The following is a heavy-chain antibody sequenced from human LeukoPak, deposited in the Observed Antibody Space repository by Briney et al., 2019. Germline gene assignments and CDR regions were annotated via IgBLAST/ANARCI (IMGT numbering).Heavy chain of an antibody. CDR3: AKDLSGSYPQADAFDI. J-gene: IGHJ3*02. D-gene: IGHD1-26*01. Sequence: GGSLRLSCAASGFTFSSYSMNWVRQAPGKGLEWVSYISSSSSTIYYADSVKGRFTISRDNSKNTLYLQMNSLRAEDTAVYYCAKDLSGSYPQADAFDIWGQGTMVTVSS. CDR1: GFTFSSYS. V-gene: IGHV3-48*01. CDR2: ISSSSSTI.